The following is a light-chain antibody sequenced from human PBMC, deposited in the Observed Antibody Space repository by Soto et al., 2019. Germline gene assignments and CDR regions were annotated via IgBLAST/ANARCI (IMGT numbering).Light chain of an antibody. CDR1: SSKFGNKY. CDR2: ENN. Sequence: QSMLTQPPSVSAAPGQKVTISCSGSSSKFGNKYVSWYQQLPGTAPKLLIYENNKRPAGIPDRFSGSKSGTSVTLGITGLQTGDEADYYCGTWDSSLTGEDVFGTGTKVTVL. CDR3: GTWDSSLTGEDV. V-gene: IGLV1-51*02. J-gene: IGLJ1*01.